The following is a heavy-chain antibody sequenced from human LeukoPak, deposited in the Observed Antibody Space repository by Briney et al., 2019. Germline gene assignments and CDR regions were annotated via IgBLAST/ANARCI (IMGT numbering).Heavy chain of an antibody. V-gene: IGHV4-61*01. CDR2: IHYSGRT. J-gene: IGHJ4*02. CDR1: GDSVSSDSYY. Sequence: SETLSLTCTVSGDSVSSDSYYWSWLRQPPGKGLEWFGYIHYSGRTKYNPSLKSRVTISVDTSKNQFSLKLSSVTAADTAVYYCARDRRGYYDSSGYFDFWGQGTLLTVSS. D-gene: IGHD3-22*01. CDR3: ARDRRGYYDSSGYFDF.